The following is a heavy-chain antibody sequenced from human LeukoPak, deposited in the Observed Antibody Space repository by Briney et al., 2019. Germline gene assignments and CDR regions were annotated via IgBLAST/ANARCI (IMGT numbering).Heavy chain of an antibody. CDR1: GGSISSYY. J-gene: IGHJ4*02. V-gene: IGHV4-59*01. CDR3: ARGGYYDSSGYYSITLDY. CDR2: IYYSGST. Sequence: KPSETLSLTCTVSGGSISSYYWSWIRQPPGKGLEWIGYIYYSGSTNYNPSLKSRVTISVDTSKNQFSLKLSSVTAADTAVYYCARGGYYDSSGYYSITLDYWGQGTLVTVSS. D-gene: IGHD3-22*01.